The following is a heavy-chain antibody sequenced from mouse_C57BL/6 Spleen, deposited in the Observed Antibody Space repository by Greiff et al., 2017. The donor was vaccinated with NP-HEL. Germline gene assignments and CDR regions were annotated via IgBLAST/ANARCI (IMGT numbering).Heavy chain of an antibody. J-gene: IGHJ3*01. CDR3: AREDDYEGFAY. Sequence: EVKLVESGGGLVKPGGSLKLSCAAYGFTFSDYGMHWVRQAPEKGLEWVAYISSGSSTIYYADTVKGRFTISRDNAKNTLFLQMTSLRSEDTAMYYCAREDDYEGFAYWGQGTLVTVSA. D-gene: IGHD2-4*01. CDR1: GFTFSDYG. CDR2: ISSGSSTI. V-gene: IGHV5-17*01.